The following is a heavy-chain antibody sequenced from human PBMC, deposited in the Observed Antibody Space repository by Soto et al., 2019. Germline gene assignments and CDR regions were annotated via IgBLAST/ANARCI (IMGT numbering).Heavy chain of an antibody. CDR2: ISAYNGNT. J-gene: IGHJ5*02. Sequence: ASVKVSCKASGCTFSSYASSWVRQAPGQGLEWMGWISAYNGNTNYAQKLQGRVTMTTDTSTSTAYMELRSLRSDDTAVYYCARAVRAGEGLKWFDPWGQATLVTVSS. V-gene: IGHV1-18*01. CDR1: GCTFSSYA. CDR3: ARAVRAGEGLKWFDP.